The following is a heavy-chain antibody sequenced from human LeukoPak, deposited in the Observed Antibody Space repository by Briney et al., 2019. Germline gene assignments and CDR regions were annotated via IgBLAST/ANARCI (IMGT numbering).Heavy chain of an antibody. J-gene: IGHJ4*02. CDR1: GFTFSSYA. D-gene: IGHD3-3*01. CDR3: AKDRSSTYYDFWSGFLDY. CDR2: ISGSGGST. Sequence: GGSLRLSCAASGFTFSSYAMSWVRQAPGEGLEWVSAISGSGGSTYYADSVKGRFTISRDNSKNTLYLQMNSLRAEDTAVYYCAKDRSSTYYDFWSGFLDYWGQGTLVTVSS. V-gene: IGHV3-23*01.